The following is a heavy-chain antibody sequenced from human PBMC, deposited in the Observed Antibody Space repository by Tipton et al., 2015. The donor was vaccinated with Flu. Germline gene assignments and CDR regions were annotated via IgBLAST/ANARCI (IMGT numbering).Heavy chain of an antibody. D-gene: IGHD3-10*01. CDR1: GGSVSSGSYY. J-gene: IGHJ3*02. CDR3: ASLTYYYGSGSYPAGHLPDAFDI. CDR2: IYYSGST. Sequence: GLVKPSETLSLTCTVSGGSVSSGSYYWSWIRQPPGKGLEWIGYIYYSGSTNYNPSLKSRVTISVDTSKNQFSLKLSSVTAADTAVYYCASLTYYYGSGSYPAGHLPDAFDIWGQGTMVTVSS. V-gene: IGHV4-61*01.